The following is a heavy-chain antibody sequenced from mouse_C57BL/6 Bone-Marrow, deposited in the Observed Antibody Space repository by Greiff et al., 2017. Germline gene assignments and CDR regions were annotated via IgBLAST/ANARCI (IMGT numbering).Heavy chain of an antibody. Sequence: VQLQQSGPELVKPGASVKISCKASGYSFTDYNMNWVKQSNGKSLEWIGVINPNYGTTSYNQKFKGKVTLPVDKSSSTAYMQLNSLTSEDSAVYYCARSRNSRYWYFDVWGTGTTVTVSS. V-gene: IGHV1-39*01. D-gene: IGHD2-12*01. J-gene: IGHJ1*03. CDR1: GYSFTDYN. CDR2: INPNYGTT. CDR3: ARSRNSRYWYFDV.